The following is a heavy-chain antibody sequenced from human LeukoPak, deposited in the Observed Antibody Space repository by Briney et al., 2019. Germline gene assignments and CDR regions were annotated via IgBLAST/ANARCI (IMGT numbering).Heavy chain of an antibody. CDR1: ARTLTSYA. J-gene: IGHJ4*02. CDR3: ARGMGDVTGTTRDY. D-gene: IGHD1-7*01. CDR2: IIPILGIA. V-gene: IGHV1-69*04. Sequence: PVKVSCKASARTLTSYATSWVRQAPGQALARTGSIIPILGIANYAQKFQGRVTITADKSTSTAYMELSSLRSEDTAVYYCARGMGDVTGTTRDYWGQGTLVTVSS.